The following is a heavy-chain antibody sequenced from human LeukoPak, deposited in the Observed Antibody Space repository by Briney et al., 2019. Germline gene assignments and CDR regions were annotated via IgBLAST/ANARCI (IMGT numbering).Heavy chain of an antibody. J-gene: IGHJ6*04. CDR3: AELGITMIGGV. CDR2: ISRSSTTI. CDR1: AFSFSTYS. Sequence: GGSLRLSCAASAFSFSTYSMNWVRQAPGKGLEWVSYISRSSTTIYYADPVKGRFTISRDNAKNSLYLQMNSLRAEDTAVYYCAELGITMIGGVWGKGTTVTISS. V-gene: IGHV3-48*04. D-gene: IGHD3-10*02.